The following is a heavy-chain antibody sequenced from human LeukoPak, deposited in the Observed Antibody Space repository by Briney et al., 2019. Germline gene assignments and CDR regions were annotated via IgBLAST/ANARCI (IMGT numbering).Heavy chain of an antibody. CDR2: IYYSGST. CDR3: ARGRSGYSYGRYYYFYMDV. V-gene: IGHV4-38-2*02. J-gene: IGHJ6*03. D-gene: IGHD5-18*01. CDR1: GYSISSGYH. Sequence: SETLSLTCTVSGYSISSGYHWGWIRQPPGKGLEWIGYIYYSGSTNYNPSLKSRVTISVDTSKNQFSLKLSSVTAADTAVYYCARGRSGYSYGRYYYFYMDVWGKGTTVTISS.